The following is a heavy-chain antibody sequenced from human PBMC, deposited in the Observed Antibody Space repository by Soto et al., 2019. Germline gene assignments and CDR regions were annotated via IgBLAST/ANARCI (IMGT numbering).Heavy chain of an antibody. CDR3: ARLGGLATISYYFDY. CDR2: IYYRGNT. D-gene: IGHD3-16*01. V-gene: IGHV4-39*01. CDR1: GDSINSDNYY. J-gene: IGHJ4*02. Sequence: SETLSLTCSVSGDSINSDNYYWGWIRQPPGKGLEWIGSIYYRGNTYYNPSLKTRVTISLDKSKSQFSLKLNSVTAADTAVYFCARLGGLATISYYFDYWGQGTLVTVSS.